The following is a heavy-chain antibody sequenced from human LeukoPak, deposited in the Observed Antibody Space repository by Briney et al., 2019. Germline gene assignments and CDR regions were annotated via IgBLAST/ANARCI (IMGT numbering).Heavy chain of an antibody. V-gene: IGHV1-8*03. CDR2: MNPNSGNT. CDR1: GYTFTSYD. J-gene: IGHJ6*03. D-gene: IGHD2-2*01. Sequence: SVKVSCKASGYTFTSYDINWVRQATGQGLEWMGWMNPNSGNTGYAQKFQGRVTITRNTSISTAYMELSSLRSEDTAVYYCARGRAHHCRVVVPAASPRCYYYMDVWGKGTTVTVSS. CDR3: ARGRAHHCRVVVPAASPRCYYYMDV.